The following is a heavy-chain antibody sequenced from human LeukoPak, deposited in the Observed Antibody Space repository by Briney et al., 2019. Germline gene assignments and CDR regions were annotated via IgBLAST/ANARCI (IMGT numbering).Heavy chain of an antibody. Sequence: SETLSLTCTVSSDSISTYYWSWVRQPPGKGLEWVGYIYYSGSTNYNPSLKSRVAISVDTSKKQSFLKLSSVTAADTAVYYCTRVGFWSGYYHFDSWGQGTLVTVSS. J-gene: IGHJ4*02. D-gene: IGHD3-3*01. CDR1: SDSISTYY. CDR2: IYYSGST. V-gene: IGHV4-59*01. CDR3: TRVGFWSGYYHFDS.